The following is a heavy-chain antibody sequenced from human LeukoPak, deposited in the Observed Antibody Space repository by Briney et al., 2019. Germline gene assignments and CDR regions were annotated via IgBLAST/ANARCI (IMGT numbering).Heavy chain of an antibody. CDR1: GFTFSSYA. D-gene: IGHD3-10*02. J-gene: IGHJ4*02. CDR2: ISGSGGST. V-gene: IGHV3-23*01. CDR3: AKVRSPITTFGTFDY. Sequence: GSLRLSCAASGFTFSSYAMSWVRQAPGKGLEWVSGISGSGGSTYYADSVKGRFTISRDNSKNTLYLQMNSLRAEDTAVYYCAKVRSPITTFGTFDYWGQGTLVTVSS.